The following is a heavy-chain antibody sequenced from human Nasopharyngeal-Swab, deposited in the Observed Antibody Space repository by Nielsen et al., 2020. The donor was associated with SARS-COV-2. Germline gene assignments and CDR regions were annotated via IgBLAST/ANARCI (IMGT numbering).Heavy chain of an antibody. CDR1: GGTFSSYA. V-gene: IGHV1-18*01. CDR3: ARDGATMSIWFDP. J-gene: IGHJ5*02. CDR2: ISVYNGNT. D-gene: IGHD5-12*01. Sequence: ASVKVSCKASGGTFSSYAISWVRQAPGQGLEWMGGISVYNGNTKYAQKFQGRVTMTTDTSTNTAYMELRSLRSDDTAMYYCARDGATMSIWFDPWGQGTLLTVSS.